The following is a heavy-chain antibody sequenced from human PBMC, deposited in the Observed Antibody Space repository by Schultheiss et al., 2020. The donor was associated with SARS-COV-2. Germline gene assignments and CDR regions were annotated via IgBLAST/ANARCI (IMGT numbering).Heavy chain of an antibody. J-gene: IGHJ4*02. CDR2: ISYDGSNK. D-gene: IGHD4-11*01. V-gene: IGHV3-30*03. CDR3: ARDLTTVTTADLGY. CDR1: GFAFSNSG. Sequence: GGSLRLSCAASGFAFSNSGMHWVRQAPGKGLEWVAVISYDGSNKYYADSVKGRFTISRDNSKNTLYLQMNSLTAEDTAVYYCARDLTTVTTADLGYWGQGTLVTVSS.